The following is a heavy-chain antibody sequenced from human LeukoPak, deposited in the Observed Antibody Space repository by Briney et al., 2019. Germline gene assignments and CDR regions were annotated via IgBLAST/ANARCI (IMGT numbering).Heavy chain of an antibody. D-gene: IGHD1-26*01. CDR3: AREWSWYFDY. CDR2: ISAYYGNT. Sequence: ASLKVSCKDSGYTFTSYGISWVRQAPGQGLEWMGWISAYYGNTNYAQKLQGRVTMTTDTSTSIVYMELRSLRSDDTAVYYCAREWSWYFDYWGQGTLVTVSS. CDR1: GYTFTSYG. V-gene: IGHV1-18*01. J-gene: IGHJ4*02.